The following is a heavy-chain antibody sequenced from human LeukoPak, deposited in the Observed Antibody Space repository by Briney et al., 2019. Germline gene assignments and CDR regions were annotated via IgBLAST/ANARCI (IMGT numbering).Heavy chain of an antibody. CDR2: ISAYNGST. Sequence: ASVKVSCKASGYTFTSYGISWVRQAPGQGLEWMGWISAYNGSTNYAQKLQGRVTMTTDTSTSTAYMELRSLRSEDTAVYYCAGADDFWSGYYRNRFPVYWGQGTLVTVSS. CDR1: GYTFTSYG. V-gene: IGHV1-18*01. CDR3: AGADDFWSGYYRNRFPVY. D-gene: IGHD3-3*01. J-gene: IGHJ4*02.